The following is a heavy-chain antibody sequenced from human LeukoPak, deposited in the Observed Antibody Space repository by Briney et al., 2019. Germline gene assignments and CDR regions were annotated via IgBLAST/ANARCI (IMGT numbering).Heavy chain of an antibody. D-gene: IGHD6-19*01. CDR1: GGSFSGYY. J-gene: IGHJ4*02. CDR2: INHSGST. CDR3: ARGPLLYSSGPYDY. V-gene: IGHV4-34*01. Sequence: SETLSLTCAVYGGSFSGYYWSWIRQPPGKGLEWIGEINHSGSTNYNPSLKSRVTISVYTSKNQFSLKLSSVTAADTAVYYCARGPLLYSSGPYDYWGQGTLVSVSS.